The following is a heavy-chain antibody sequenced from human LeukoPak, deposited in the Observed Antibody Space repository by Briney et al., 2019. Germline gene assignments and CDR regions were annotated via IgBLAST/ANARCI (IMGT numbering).Heavy chain of an antibody. V-gene: IGHV4-39*07. CDR2: IYYSGST. CDR1: GGSVSTSSYH. J-gene: IGHJ4*02. CDR3: ARISSSWYGLDY. Sequence: SETLSLTCTVSGGSVSTSSYHWGWIRQPPGKGLEWIGSIYYSGSTYYNPSLKSRVTISVDTSKNQFSLKLSSVTAADTAVYYCARISSSWYGLDYWGQGTLVTVSS. D-gene: IGHD6-13*01.